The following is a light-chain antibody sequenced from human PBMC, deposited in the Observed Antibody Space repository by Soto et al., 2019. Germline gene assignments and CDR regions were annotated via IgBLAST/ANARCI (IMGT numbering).Light chain of an antibody. Sequence: EIVLTQSPGTLSLSPGERATLSCRASQSVSSSYLAWYQQKPGQAPRLLIYGASSRATGIPDRFSGSGSGTDFTLTISRLEPEDFAVYYCQHYGSFPITFGQGTRLEIK. CDR1: QSVSSSY. J-gene: IGKJ5*01. V-gene: IGKV3-20*01. CDR2: GAS. CDR3: QHYGSFPIT.